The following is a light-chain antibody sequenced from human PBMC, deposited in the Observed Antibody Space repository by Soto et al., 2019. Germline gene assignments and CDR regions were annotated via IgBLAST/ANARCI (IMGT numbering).Light chain of an antibody. Sequence: EIVLTQSPGTLSLSPGERATLSCRASQSVFNNHIGWYQQKPGQAPRRLIYGASNRATGIPDRFSGSGSGTDFTLTISRLEPEDFAVYYCQQYGSSGTFGQGTKVDIK. CDR3: QQYGSSGT. CDR2: GAS. CDR1: QSVFNNH. J-gene: IGKJ1*01. V-gene: IGKV3-20*01.